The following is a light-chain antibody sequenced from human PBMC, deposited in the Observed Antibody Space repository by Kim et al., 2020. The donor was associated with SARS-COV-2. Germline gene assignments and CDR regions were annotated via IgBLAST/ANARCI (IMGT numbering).Light chain of an antibody. CDR1: SSDVGGYNY. V-gene: IGLV2-11*01. CDR3: CSYAGSYTWV. Sequence: QSVTISCTGTSSDVGGYNYVSWYQQHPGKVPKVMIYDVSERHSGVPDRFAGSKSGNTASLTISGLQAGDEADYYCCSYAGSYTWVFGGGTKLTVL. CDR2: DVS. J-gene: IGLJ3*02.